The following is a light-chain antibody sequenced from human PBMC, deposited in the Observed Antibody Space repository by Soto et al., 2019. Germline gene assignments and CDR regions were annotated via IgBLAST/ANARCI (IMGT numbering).Light chain of an antibody. V-gene: IGLV3-21*04. CDR2: YDS. CDR1: NIGSKS. CDR3: QVWYSSSDHVV. J-gene: IGLJ2*01. Sequence: SYELTQPPSVSVAPGKTARITCGGTNIGSKSVHWYQQKPGQAPVLVIYYDSDRPSGIPERFSGSNSGNTATLTISRVEAGDEADYYCQVWYSSSDHVVFGGGTKVTVL.